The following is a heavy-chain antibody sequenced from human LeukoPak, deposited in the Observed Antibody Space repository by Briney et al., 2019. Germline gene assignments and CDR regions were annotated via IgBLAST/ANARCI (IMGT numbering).Heavy chain of an antibody. CDR1: GFTFSSYS. V-gene: IGHV3-21*01. D-gene: IGHD2-21*01. CDR2: ISSSSSYI. J-gene: IGHJ4*02. Sequence: PGGSLRLSCAASGFTFSSYSMNWVRQAPGKGLEWVSSISSSSSYIYYADSVKGRFTISRDNAKNSLYLQMNSLRAEDTAVYYCARALPYRAYGPGYFDYWGQGTLVTVSS. CDR3: ARALPYRAYGPGYFDY.